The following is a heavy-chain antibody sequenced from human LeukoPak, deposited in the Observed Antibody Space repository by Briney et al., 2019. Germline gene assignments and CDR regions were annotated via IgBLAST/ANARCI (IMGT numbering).Heavy chain of an antibody. J-gene: IGHJ4*02. CDR1: GFTFSSYG. Sequence: GGSLRLSCAASGFTFSSYGMHWVRQAPGKGQEWVAVISYDGSNKYYADSVKGRFTISRDNSKNTLYLQMNSLRAEDTAVYYCAKDISRWLQSCFDYWGQGTLVTVSS. V-gene: IGHV3-30*18. CDR2: ISYDGSNK. CDR3: AKDISRWLQSCFDY. D-gene: IGHD5-24*01.